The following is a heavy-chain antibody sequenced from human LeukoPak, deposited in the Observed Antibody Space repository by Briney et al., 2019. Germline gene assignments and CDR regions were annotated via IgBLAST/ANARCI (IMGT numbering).Heavy chain of an antibody. CDR1: GGSIGSTNYY. D-gene: IGHD5-18*01. J-gene: IGHJ5*02. CDR3: ARQFYTAIVLFWFDP. CDR2: IYYSGST. Sequence: SETLSLTCTVSGGSIGSTNYYWGWIRQPPGKGLEWIGSIYYSGSTYYNPSLKSRVTISVDTSKNQFSLKLSSVTAADTVVYYCARQFYTAIVLFWFDPWGLGTLVTVSS. V-gene: IGHV4-39*07.